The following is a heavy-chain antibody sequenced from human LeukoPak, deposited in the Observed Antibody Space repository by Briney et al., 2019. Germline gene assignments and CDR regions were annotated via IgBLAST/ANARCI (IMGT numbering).Heavy chain of an antibody. CDR3: ARGAYCGGDCYSAAGRLYYFDY. V-gene: IGHV4-59*12. CDR2: IYYSGST. CDR1: GGSISSYY. J-gene: IGHJ4*02. Sequence: TLSLTCTVSGGSISSYYWSWIRQPPGKGLEWIGYIYYSGSTYYNPSLKSRVTISVDRSKNQFSLKLSSVTAADTAVYYCARGAYCGGDCYSAAGRLYYFDYWGQGTLVTVSS. D-gene: IGHD2-21*02.